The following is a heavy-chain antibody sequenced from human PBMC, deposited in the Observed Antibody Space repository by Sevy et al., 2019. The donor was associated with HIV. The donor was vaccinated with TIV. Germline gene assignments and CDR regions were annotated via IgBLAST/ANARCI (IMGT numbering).Heavy chain of an antibody. J-gene: IGHJ4*02. Sequence: GGSLRLSCAASGFTFSSYAMHWVRQAPGKGLEWVAVLSYDGSNKYYADSVKGRFTISRDNSKNTLYLQMNSLRAEDTAVYYCARAVYIVGAVFDYWGQGTLVTVSS. CDR1: GFTFSSYA. V-gene: IGHV3-30-3*01. CDR3: ARAVYIVGAVFDY. CDR2: LSYDGSNK. D-gene: IGHD1-26*01.